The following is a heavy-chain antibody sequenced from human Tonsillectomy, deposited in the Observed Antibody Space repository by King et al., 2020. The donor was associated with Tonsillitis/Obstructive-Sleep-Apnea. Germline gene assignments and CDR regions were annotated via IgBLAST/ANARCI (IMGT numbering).Heavy chain of an antibody. Sequence: QLQESGPGLVKPAETLSLTCTVSGGSISSSSYYWAWLRQPPGKGLEWIGSIYSGGSTYYNPSLKSRITISVDASKNQFSLQLSSVTAADTAVYSCANTFCRGTSCHTGYYYMDVWGKGATVTVSS. J-gene: IGHJ6*03. V-gene: IGHV4-39*01. CDR3: ANTFCRGTSCHTGYYYMDV. CDR2: IYSGGST. D-gene: IGHD2-2*02. CDR1: GGSISSSSYY.